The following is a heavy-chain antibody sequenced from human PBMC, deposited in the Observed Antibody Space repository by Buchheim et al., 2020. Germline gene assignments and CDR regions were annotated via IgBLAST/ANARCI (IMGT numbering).Heavy chain of an antibody. CDR2: LYWDDDK. CDR1: GFSLSASGVG. CDR3: AHSPPGEVQWLVFDY. V-gene: IGHV2-5*02. J-gene: IGHJ4*02. D-gene: IGHD6-19*01. Sequence: QITLKESGPTLVKPTQTLTLTCTFSGFSLSASGVGVGWIRQPPGKALDWLALLYWDDDKRYSPSLKISLTLRKYTSKNPVVLTMTNMDPVDTATYYWAHSPPGEVQWLVFDYWGQETL.